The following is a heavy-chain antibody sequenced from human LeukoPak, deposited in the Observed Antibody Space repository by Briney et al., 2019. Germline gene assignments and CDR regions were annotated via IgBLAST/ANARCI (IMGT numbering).Heavy chain of an antibody. Sequence: SETLSLTCTVSNYSISSGYYWGWIRQPPGKGLEWIGSIYHSGSTYYNPSLKRRVTISVDTSKNQFSLKLSSVTAADTAVYYCARGGNSEFDYWGQGTLVTVSS. V-gene: IGHV4-38-2*02. CDR2: IYHSGST. CDR1: NYSISSGYY. D-gene: IGHD4-23*01. CDR3: ARGGNSEFDY. J-gene: IGHJ4*02.